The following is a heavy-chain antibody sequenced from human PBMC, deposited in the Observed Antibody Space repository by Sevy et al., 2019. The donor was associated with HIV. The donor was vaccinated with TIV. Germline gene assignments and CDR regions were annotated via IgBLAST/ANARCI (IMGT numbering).Heavy chain of an antibody. Sequence: GGSLRLSCAASGFGFSGTWMNWVRQAPGKGLEWVAIISPEGSRIDYADSVKGRIIISRDNANSSVSLQMNSLRVEDMGVYYCAKDRGWKTFDYWGQGALVTVSS. D-gene: IGHD3-10*01. CDR3: AKDRGWKTFDY. CDR2: ISPEGSRI. V-gene: IGHV3-7*04. CDR1: GFGFSGTW. J-gene: IGHJ4*02.